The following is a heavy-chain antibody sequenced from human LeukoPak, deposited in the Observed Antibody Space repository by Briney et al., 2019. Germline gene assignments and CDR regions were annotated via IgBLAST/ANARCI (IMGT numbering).Heavy chain of an antibody. CDR3: ARDGGVTYYYFYYYMDV. CDR1: GGSISSSSYY. D-gene: IGHD3-16*01. J-gene: IGHJ6*03. CDR2: IYHSGST. Sequence: SETLSLTCTVSGGSISSSSYYWGWIRQPPGKGLEWIGSIYHSGSTYYNPSLKSRVIISVDTSKNQFSLKLSSVTAADTAVYYCARDGGVTYYYFYYYMDVWGKGTTVTVSS. V-gene: IGHV4-39*07.